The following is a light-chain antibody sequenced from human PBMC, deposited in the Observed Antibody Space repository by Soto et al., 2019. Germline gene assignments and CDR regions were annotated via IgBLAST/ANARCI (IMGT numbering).Light chain of an antibody. CDR2: GAS. CDR3: QHRET. J-gene: IGKJ1*01. CDR1: QSVSSN. V-gene: IGKV3-15*01. Sequence: EIVMTQSPATLSVSPGERATLSCRASQSVSSNLAWYQQKPGQAPRLLIYGASTRATGIPARFSGSGSGTEFTPTISSLQSEDFAVYYCQHRETFGQGTKVEIK.